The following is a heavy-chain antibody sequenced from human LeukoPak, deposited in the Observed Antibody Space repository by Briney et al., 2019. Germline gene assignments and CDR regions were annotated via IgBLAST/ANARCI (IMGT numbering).Heavy chain of an antibody. J-gene: IGHJ4*02. CDR2: INSDGSST. D-gene: IGHD2-2*01. V-gene: IGHV3-74*01. CDR3: ARDQRIGGRYCSSTSCYPPDY. Sequence: GGSLRLXCAASGFTFSSYWMHWVRQAPGKGLVWVSRINSDGSSTSYADSVKGRFTISRDNAKNTLYLQMNSLRAEDTAVYYCARDQRIGGRYCSSTSCYPPDYWGQGTLVTVSS. CDR1: GFTFSSYW.